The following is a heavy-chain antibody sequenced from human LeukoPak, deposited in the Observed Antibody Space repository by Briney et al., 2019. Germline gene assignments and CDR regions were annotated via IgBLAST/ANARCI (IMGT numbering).Heavy chain of an antibody. CDR1: GFPFSSYS. CDR2: IKPDGTTK. D-gene: IGHD6-13*01. Sequence: GGSLRLSCAASGFPFSSYSMTWVRQAPGKGLEWVANIKPDGTTKFYVDSVRGRFTISRDNALNSLYLQMNSLRAEDTAIYYCARSIPYGTTWYGRSDYWGQGTLVTVSS. CDR3: ARSIPYGTTWYGRSDY. V-gene: IGHV3-7*03. J-gene: IGHJ4*02.